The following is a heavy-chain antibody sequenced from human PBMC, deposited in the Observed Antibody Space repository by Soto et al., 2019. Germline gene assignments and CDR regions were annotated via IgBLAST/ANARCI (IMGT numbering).Heavy chain of an antibody. CDR3: ARAVDPRKSATRLDY. J-gene: IGHJ4*02. Sequence: QVQLVESGGGVVQPGRSLRLSCAASGFTFSSYGMHWVRQAPGKGLEWVAVIWYDGSNKYYADSVKGRFTISRDNSKNTLDLQMNSLRAEDTAVYYCARAVDPRKSATRLDYWGQGTLVTVSS. CDR1: GFTFSSYG. D-gene: IGHD2-15*01. CDR2: IWYDGSNK. V-gene: IGHV3-33*01.